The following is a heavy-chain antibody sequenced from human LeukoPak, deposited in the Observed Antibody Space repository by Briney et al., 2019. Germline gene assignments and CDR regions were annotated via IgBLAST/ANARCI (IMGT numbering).Heavy chain of an antibody. CDR3: ARARSGSGSYYNRGYFDY. J-gene: IGHJ4*02. Sequence: SETLSLTCAVSGYSISSGYYWGWIRQPPGKGLEWIGSIYHGGSTYYNPSLKSRVTISVDTSKNQFSLKLSSMTAADTAVYYCARARSGSGSYYNRGYFDYWGQGTLVTVSS. V-gene: IGHV4-38-2*01. CDR2: IYHGGST. D-gene: IGHD3-10*01. CDR1: GYSISSGYY.